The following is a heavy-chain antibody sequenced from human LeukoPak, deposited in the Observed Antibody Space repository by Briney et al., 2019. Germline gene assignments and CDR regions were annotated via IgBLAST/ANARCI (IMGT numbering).Heavy chain of an antibody. V-gene: IGHV3-23*01. Sequence: GGSLRLSCTASGFTFSSYAMYWVRQAPGKGLEWVSGIFGSGGSAHYADSVKGRFTISRDNSQNTVYLQMNSLRAEDTAVYYCGKTTTGYSSGRNPAWPVDYWGQGTLSPSPQ. CDR1: GFTFSSYA. D-gene: IGHD6-19*01. J-gene: IGHJ4*02. CDR2: IFGSGGSA. CDR3: GKTTTGYSSGRNPAWPVDY.